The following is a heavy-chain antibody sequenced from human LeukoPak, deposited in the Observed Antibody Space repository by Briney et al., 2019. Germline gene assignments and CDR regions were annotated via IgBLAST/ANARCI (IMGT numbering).Heavy chain of an antibody. CDR2: INHSGST. Sequence: SETLSLTCAVYGGSFSGYYWSWIRQPPGKGLEWIGEINHSGSTNYNPSLKSRGTISVDTSKNPFSLKPSSVTAADTAVYYCAREGRGSIRYWGQGTLVTVSS. CDR3: AREGRGSIRY. CDR1: GGSFSGYY. V-gene: IGHV4-34*01. D-gene: IGHD2-2*02. J-gene: IGHJ4*02.